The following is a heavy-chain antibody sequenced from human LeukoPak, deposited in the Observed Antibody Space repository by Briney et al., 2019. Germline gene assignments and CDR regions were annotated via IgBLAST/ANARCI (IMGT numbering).Heavy chain of an antibody. J-gene: IGHJ3*02. CDR3: ARDLGYSSSEGAFDI. CDR1: GFTFSSYE. Sequence: GGSLRLSCAASGFTFSSYEMNWVRQAPGKGLEWVSYISSSGSTIYYADSVKGRFTISRDNAKNSLYLQMNSLRAEDTAVYYCARDLGYSSSEGAFDIWGQGTMVTVSS. D-gene: IGHD6-6*01. CDR2: ISSSGSTI. V-gene: IGHV3-48*03.